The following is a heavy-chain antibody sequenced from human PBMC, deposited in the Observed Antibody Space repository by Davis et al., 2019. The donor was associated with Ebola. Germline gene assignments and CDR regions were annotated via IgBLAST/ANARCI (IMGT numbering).Heavy chain of an antibody. J-gene: IGHJ5*02. D-gene: IGHD3-10*01. V-gene: IGHV4-59*01. CDR2: IYYSGST. CDR3: ARYLMVQGVSNWFDP. Sequence: PSETLSLTCTVSGASISSYYWSWIRQPPGKGLEWIGYIYYSGSTNYNPSLKSRVTISVDTSKNQFSLKLSSVTAADTAVYYCARYLMVQGVSNWFDPWGQGTLVTVSS. CDR1: GASISSYY.